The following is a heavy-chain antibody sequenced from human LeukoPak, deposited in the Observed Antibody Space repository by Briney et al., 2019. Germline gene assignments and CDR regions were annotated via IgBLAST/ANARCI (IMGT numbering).Heavy chain of an antibody. CDR2: IYPGDSDT. Sequence: GESLKISCKGSGYSFTTYWIGWVRQMPGRGLEWMGLIYPGDSDTRYGPSFQGQVTISADKSISTAYLQWSSLKASDTAMYYCARYSTVSGDAFDIWGQGTMVTVSS. J-gene: IGHJ3*02. CDR3: ARYSTVSGDAFDI. D-gene: IGHD6-13*01. CDR1: GYSFTTYW. V-gene: IGHV5-51*01.